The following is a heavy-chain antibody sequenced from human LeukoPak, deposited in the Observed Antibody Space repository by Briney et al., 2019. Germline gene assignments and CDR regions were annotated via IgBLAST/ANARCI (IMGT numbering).Heavy chain of an antibody. CDR3: AKGGSGYFADL. CDR1: GFIFNIYG. Sequence: GGSLRLYCAASGFIFNIYGLIWVRQAPGKGLQWVSAISNDGGGTTYADFVKGRFTISRDNSKNTLFLQMSSLRAEDTALYYCAKGGSGYFADLWGQGTLVTVSS. V-gene: IGHV3-23*01. D-gene: IGHD3-22*01. J-gene: IGHJ5*02. CDR2: ISNDGGGT.